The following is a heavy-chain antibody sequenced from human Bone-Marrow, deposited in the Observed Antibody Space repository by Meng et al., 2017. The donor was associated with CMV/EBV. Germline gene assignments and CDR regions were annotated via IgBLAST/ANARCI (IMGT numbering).Heavy chain of an antibody. Sequence: GESLKISCAASGFTVSSNYMSWVRQAPGKGLEWVTFISYDGSNKYYADSVKGRFTISRDNAKNSLYLQMNSLRAEDTAVYYCARDRIAAALGYYYYGMDVWGQGTTVTVYS. V-gene: IGHV3-30-3*01. CDR1: GFTVSSNY. D-gene: IGHD6-13*01. CDR3: ARDRIAAALGYYYYGMDV. J-gene: IGHJ6*02. CDR2: ISYDGSNK.